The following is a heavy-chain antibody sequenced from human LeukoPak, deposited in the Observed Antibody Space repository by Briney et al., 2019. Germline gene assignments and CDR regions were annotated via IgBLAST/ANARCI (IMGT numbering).Heavy chain of an antibody. Sequence: ASVKVSCKASGYTFTSYGISWVRRAPGQGLEWMGWISAYNGNTNYAQKLQGRVTMTTDTSTSTAYMELRSLRSDDTAVYYCARVQKWPYYYDSSGYSDYWGQGTLVTVSS. CDR2: ISAYNGNT. CDR1: GYTFTSYG. J-gene: IGHJ4*02. CDR3: ARVQKWPYYYDSSGYSDY. V-gene: IGHV1-18*01. D-gene: IGHD3-22*01.